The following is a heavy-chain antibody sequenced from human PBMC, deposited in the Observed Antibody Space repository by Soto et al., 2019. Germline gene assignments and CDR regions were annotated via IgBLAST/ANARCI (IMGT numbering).Heavy chain of an antibody. CDR2: INPSGGST. CDR3: ARDHDWGSGWSIWGMDV. D-gene: IGHD6-19*01. Sequence: DSVEVCFKASGYPLTSYYVHLVRQAPGQGLGWMGIINPSGGSTSYAQKFQGRVTMTRDTSTSTVYMELRSLRSEDTAVYYCARDHDWGSGWSIWGMDVWGQGTTVTVSS. V-gene: IGHV1-46*01. CDR1: GYPLTSYY. J-gene: IGHJ6*01.